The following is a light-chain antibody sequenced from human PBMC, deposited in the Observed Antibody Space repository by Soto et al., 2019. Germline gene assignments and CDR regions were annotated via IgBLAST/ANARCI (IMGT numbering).Light chain of an antibody. J-gene: IGKJ2*01. Sequence: DIQMTQSPSALSASIGGRVTITCQASQGISNSLRWYQQKPGKAPKLLIYDASNLETGVPSRFSGSGSDTDFTFTINSLQPEDIGTYYCQQYDSLPPGYTFGQGTKLEIK. CDR1: QGISNS. CDR2: DAS. CDR3: QQYDSLPPGYT. V-gene: IGKV1-33*01.